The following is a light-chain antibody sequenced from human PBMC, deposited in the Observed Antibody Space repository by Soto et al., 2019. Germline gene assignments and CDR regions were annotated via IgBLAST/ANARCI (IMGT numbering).Light chain of an antibody. CDR1: RSFSSSY. Sequence: EIVLTQSPGTLSLSPGERATLSCRASRSFSSSYLAWYQQKPGQASRLLIYAASRRAAGIPDRFSGSGSGADFTLTISRLEPEDFAVYYCQQYGSSPPYTFGQGTKLEIK. CDR3: QQYGSSPPYT. V-gene: IGKV3-20*01. J-gene: IGKJ2*01. CDR2: AAS.